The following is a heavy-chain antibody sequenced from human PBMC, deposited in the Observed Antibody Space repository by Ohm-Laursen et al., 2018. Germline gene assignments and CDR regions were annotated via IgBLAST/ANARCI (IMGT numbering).Heavy chain of an antibody. CDR1: GFIDSNNY. CDR2: IYAGGST. CDR3: AKPLGAFDI. J-gene: IGHJ3*02. V-gene: IGHV3-53*01. Sequence: SLRLTCAASGFIDSNNYMSWVRQAPGRGLAWVSLIYAGGSTHYADSVKGRFTISRDNSKNTLYLQMNSLRAEDTAVYYCAKPLGAFDIWGQGTMVTVSS.